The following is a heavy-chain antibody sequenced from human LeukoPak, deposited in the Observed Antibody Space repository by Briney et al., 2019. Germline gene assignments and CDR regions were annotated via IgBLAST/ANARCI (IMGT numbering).Heavy chain of an antibody. V-gene: IGHV3-30*04. J-gene: IGHJ4*02. CDR3: ARQMTSTRLFDS. Sequence: RGSLRLSCVASGFIFSDHAFHWVRQSPDKGLEWVALIGSDGTKQYYADSVQGRFTVSRENSKNTLFLQMNTVRADDTAVYFCARQMTSTRLFDSWGQGTLVTVSS. D-gene: IGHD5/OR15-5a*01. CDR2: IGSDGTKQ. CDR1: GFIFSDHA.